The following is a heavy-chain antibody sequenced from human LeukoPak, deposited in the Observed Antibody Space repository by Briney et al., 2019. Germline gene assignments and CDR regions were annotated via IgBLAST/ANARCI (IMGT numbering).Heavy chain of an antibody. J-gene: IGHJ4*02. V-gene: IGHV3-23*01. CDR2: ISGSGGST. Sequence: GGSLRLSCAASGFTFSSYATSWVRQAPGKGLEWVSAISGSGGSTYYADSVKGRFTISRDNSKNTLYLQMNSLRAEDTAVYYCAKPSGTLGYSHTRAGLGYYWGQGTLVTVSS. CDR1: GFTFSSYA. D-gene: IGHD5-18*01. CDR3: AKPSGTLGYSHTRAGLGYY.